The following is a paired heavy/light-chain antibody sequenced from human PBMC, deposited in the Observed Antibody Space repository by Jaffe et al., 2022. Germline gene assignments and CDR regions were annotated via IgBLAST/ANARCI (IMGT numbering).Heavy chain of an antibody. D-gene: IGHD6-25*01. CDR1: GYSISSGYY. CDR2: IYHGGST. J-gene: IGHJ5*02. Sequence: QVQLQESGPGLVKPSETLSLTCAVSGYSISSGYYWGWIRQPPGKGLEWIGSIYHGGSTQYNPSLKSRVTISVDSSKNQFSLKLNSVTAADTAVYYCARRGGVFAQRGSTENWFDPWGQGTLVTVSS. CDR3: ARRGGVFAQRGSTENWFDP. V-gene: IGHV4-38-2*01.
Light chain of an antibody. V-gene: IGKV4-1*01. CDR1: QSVFYNSNNKNY. Sequence: DIVMTQSPDSLAVSLGERATINCKSSQSVFYNSNNKNYLAWYQQKAGQPPKLLIYWASTRESGVPDRFSGSGSGTDFTLTISSLQAEDVAVYYCQQCSSIPYTFGQGTKLEIK. CDR2: WAS. CDR3: QQCSSIPYT. J-gene: IGKJ2*01.